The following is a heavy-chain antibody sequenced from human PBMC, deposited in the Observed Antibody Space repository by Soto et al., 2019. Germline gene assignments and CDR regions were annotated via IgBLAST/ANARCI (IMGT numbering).Heavy chain of an antibody. CDR2: IDPSDSYT. J-gene: IGHJ6*02. D-gene: IGHD1-26*01. Sequence: PGESLKISGKASGYSFTRYWISGVRQMPGKGLEWMGRIDPSDSYTNYSPSFQGHVTISADKSISTAYLQWSSLKASDTAMYYCARLVGATTLDVWGQGTTVTVSS. CDR3: ARLVGATTLDV. CDR1: GYSFTRYW. V-gene: IGHV5-10-1*01.